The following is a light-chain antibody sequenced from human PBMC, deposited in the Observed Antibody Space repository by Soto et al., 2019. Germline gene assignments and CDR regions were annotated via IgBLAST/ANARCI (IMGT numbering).Light chain of an antibody. CDR1: QSVSSSY. CDR2: GAS. CDR3: QHYGASSWT. V-gene: IGKV3-20*01. J-gene: IGKJ1*01. Sequence: EIVLTQSPGTLSLSPGERATLSCRASQSVSSSYLAWYQHKPGQAPRLLIYGASNRATGIPDRFSGSGSGTDFTLTISRLEPEDFAVYYCQHYGASSWTVGQGTKVE.